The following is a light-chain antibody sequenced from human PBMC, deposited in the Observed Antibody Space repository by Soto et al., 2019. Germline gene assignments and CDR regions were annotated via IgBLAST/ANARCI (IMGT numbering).Light chain of an antibody. CDR2: AAS. Sequence: DIQMTQSPSSLSASVGDRVTITCRASQTISSYLNWYQQKPGKAPKLLIYAASSLQSGVPSRFSGSGSGTYFTRNISSLQPEDFATYFCQQSYSAPLTCGGGTKVEIK. V-gene: IGKV1-39*01. CDR3: QQSYSAPLT. J-gene: IGKJ4*02. CDR1: QTISSY.